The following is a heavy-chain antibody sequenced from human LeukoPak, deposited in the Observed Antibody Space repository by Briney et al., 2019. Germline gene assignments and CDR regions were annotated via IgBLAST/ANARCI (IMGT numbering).Heavy chain of an antibody. D-gene: IGHD4-17*01. CDR2: IYYSGST. CDR1: GGSISSGGYY. J-gene: IGHJ4*02. V-gene: IGHV4-31*03. CDR3: ARRTISASGDPTFDY. Sequence: SETLSLTCTVSGGSISSGGYYWSWLRQHPGNGLEWFGYIYYSGSTYYNPSLKSRVTISVDTSKNQFSLKLSPVTAADTAVYYCARRTISASGDPTFDYWGQGTLVTVSS.